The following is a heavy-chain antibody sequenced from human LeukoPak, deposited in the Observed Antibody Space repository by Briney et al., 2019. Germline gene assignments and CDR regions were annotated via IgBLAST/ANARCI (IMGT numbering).Heavy chain of an antibody. CDR2: INPNSGGT. D-gene: IGHD1-26*01. V-gene: IGHV1-2*02. CDR1: GYTFTSYD. CDR3: ARDEGGYGGTYYGYFDY. Sequence: ASVKVSCKASGYTFTSYDINWVRQAPGQGLEWMGWINPNSGGTNYAQKFQGRVTMTRDTSISTAHMELSGLRSDDTAVYYCARDEGGYGGTYYGYFDYWGQGTLVTVSS. J-gene: IGHJ4*02.